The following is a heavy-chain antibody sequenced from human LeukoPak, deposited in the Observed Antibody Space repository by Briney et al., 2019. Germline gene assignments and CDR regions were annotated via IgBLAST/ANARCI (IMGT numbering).Heavy chain of an antibody. CDR3: ARPTGGIVVGEGMDV. D-gene: IGHD2-15*01. CDR2: IIPIFGTA. V-gene: IGHV1-69*13. J-gene: IGHJ6*02. Sequence: SEKVSCKASGYTYTSDYMHWVRQATGQWLEWMGWIIPIFGTANYAQKFQGRVTITADESTSTAYMELSSLRSEDTAVYYCARPTGGIVVGEGMDVWGQGTTVTVSS. CDR1: GYTYTSDY.